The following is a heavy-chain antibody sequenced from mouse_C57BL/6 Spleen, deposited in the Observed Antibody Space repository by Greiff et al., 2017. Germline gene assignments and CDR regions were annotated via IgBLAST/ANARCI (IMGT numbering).Heavy chain of an antibody. Sequence: QVQLKQPGAELVKPGASVKLSCKASGYTFTSYWMHWVKQRPGQGLEWIGMIHPNSGSTNYNEKFKSKATLTVDKSSSTAYMQLSSLTSEDSAVYYWARDTTGVSYYFDYWGQGTTLTVSS. D-gene: IGHD1-1*01. V-gene: IGHV1-64*01. CDR3: ARDTTGVSYYFDY. CDR1: GYTFTSYW. CDR2: IHPNSGST. J-gene: IGHJ2*01.